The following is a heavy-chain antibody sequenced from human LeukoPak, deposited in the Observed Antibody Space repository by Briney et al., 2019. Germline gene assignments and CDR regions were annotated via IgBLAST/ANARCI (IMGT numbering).Heavy chain of an antibody. CDR3: ARDHSNEMCGGDCFASWFDP. V-gene: IGHV1-46*01. CDR1: GYTFIRHW. J-gene: IGHJ5*02. D-gene: IGHD2-21*02. Sequence: EASVKVSCKTSGYTFIRHWMHWVRQAPGQGLEWMGIINPKDGATDFAQRFQGRVTMTTDTPTSTVYMELSSLRSEDTAVYYCARDHSNEMCGGDCFASWFDPWGQGTLVTVSS. CDR2: INPKDGAT.